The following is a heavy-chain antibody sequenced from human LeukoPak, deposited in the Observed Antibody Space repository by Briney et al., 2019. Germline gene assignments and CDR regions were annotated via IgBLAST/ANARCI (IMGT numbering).Heavy chain of an antibody. CDR1: GYTFTGYY. Sequence: ASVKVPCKASGYTFTGYYMHWVRQAPGQGLEWMGWINPNSGGTNYAQKFQGRVTMTRDTSISTAYMELSRLRSDDTAVYYCARDLLGCSGGSCYPGVVYWGQGTLVTVSS. V-gene: IGHV1-2*02. J-gene: IGHJ4*02. CDR2: INPNSGGT. D-gene: IGHD2-15*01. CDR3: ARDLLGCSGGSCYPGVVY.